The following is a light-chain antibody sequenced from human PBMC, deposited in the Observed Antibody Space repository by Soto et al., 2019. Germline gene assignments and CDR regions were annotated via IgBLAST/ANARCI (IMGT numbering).Light chain of an antibody. CDR1: QTIANY. V-gene: IGKV1-39*01. CDR3: QQSFSSPPWT. CDR2: AAS. J-gene: IGKJ1*01. Sequence: IQVTQSPSSLSASVGDRVTITFRAGQTIANYLNWYQQKPGEAPNLLIYAASSLHSGVPSRFSGSGSGTDFTLTLSSLQPEDFATYYCQQSFSSPPWTFGQGTKVDI.